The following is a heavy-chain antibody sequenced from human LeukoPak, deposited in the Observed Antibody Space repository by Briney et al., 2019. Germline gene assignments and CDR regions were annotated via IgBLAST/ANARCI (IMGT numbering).Heavy chain of an antibody. V-gene: IGHV1-46*01. J-gene: IGHJ6*02. CDR2: SNPSGGAT. Sequence: ASVKVSCKASGGTFSTYIITWVRQAPGQGLEWMGISNPSGGATSYAQKFQGRVAMIGDTSTSTVYMQMSSLRIDDTAVYYCAGHSDLGSGSHYPYYYLMDVWGQGTTVTVSS. CDR3: AGHSDLGSGSHYPYYYLMDV. D-gene: IGHD3-10*01. CDR1: GGTFSTYI.